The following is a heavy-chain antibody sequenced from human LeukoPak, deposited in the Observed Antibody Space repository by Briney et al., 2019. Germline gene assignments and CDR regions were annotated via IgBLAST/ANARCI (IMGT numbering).Heavy chain of an antibody. CDR2: IYYSGST. Sequence: PSETLSLTCTVSGGSISSYYWSWIRQPPGKGLEWIGYIYYSGSTNYKSSLKSRVTISVDTSKNHFSLKLSSVTAADTAVYYCARAYSSSWYMNWFDPWGQGTLVTVS. V-gene: IGHV4-59*08. D-gene: IGHD6-13*01. CDR3: ARAYSSSWYMNWFDP. J-gene: IGHJ5*02. CDR1: GGSISSYY.